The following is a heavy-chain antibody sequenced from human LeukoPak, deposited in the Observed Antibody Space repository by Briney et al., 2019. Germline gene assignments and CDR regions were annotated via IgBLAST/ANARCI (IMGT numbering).Heavy chain of an antibody. D-gene: IGHD1-1*01. CDR1: GFTFSSYG. CDR3: AKDRFSYGLEHYYMDV. CDR2: ISYDGSNK. J-gene: IGHJ6*03. V-gene: IGHV3-30*18. Sequence: GGSLRLSCAASGFTFSSYGMHWVRQAPGKGLEWVAVISYDGSNKYYADSVKGRFTISRDNSKNTLYLQMNSLRAEDTAVYYCAKDRFSYGLEHYYMDVWGKGTTVTVSS.